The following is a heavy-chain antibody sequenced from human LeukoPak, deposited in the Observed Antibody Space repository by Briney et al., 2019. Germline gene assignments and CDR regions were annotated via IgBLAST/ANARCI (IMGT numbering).Heavy chain of an antibody. CDR3: ARDEDYYDSSGYYARWFDP. CDR2: IIPILGIA. J-gene: IGHJ5*02. Sequence: SVKVSCKASGGTFSSYTISWVRQAPGQGLEWMGRIIPILGIANYAQKFQGRVTITADKSTSTAYMELSSLRSEDTAVCYCARDEDYYDSSGYYARWFDPWGQGTLVTVSS. V-gene: IGHV1-69*04. CDR1: GGTFSSYT. D-gene: IGHD3-22*01.